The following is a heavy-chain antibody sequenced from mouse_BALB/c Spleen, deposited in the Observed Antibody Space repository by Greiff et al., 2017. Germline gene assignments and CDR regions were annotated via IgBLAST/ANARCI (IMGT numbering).Heavy chain of an antibody. CDR1: GYSITSDYA. CDR2: ISYSGST. V-gene: IGHV3-2*02. CDR3: ARGELGPWFAY. D-gene: IGHD4-1*01. Sequence: DVKLQESGPGLVKPSQSLSLTCTVTGYSITSDYAWNWIRQFPGNKLEWMGYISYSGSTSYNPSLKSRISITRDTSKNQFFLQLNSVTTEDTATYYCARGELGPWFAYWGQGTLVTVSA. J-gene: IGHJ3*01.